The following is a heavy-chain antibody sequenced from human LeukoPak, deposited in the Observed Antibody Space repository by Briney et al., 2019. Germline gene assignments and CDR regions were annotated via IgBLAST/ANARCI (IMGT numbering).Heavy chain of an antibody. CDR3: ARMSTSYYYDSSGQTYQFDS. CDR2: IYSDGST. V-gene: IGHV3-53*01. Sequence: GGSLRLSCTASGFTVSSNYMSWVRQAPGKGLEWVSVIYSDGSTYYADSVKGRFTISRDNSKNTLYLQMNSLRAEDTAVYYCARMSTSYYYDSSGQTYQFDSWGQGTLVTVSS. D-gene: IGHD3-22*01. CDR1: GFTVSSNY. J-gene: IGHJ4*02.